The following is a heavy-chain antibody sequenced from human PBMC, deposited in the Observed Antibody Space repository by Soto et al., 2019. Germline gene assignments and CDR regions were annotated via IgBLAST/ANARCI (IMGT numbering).Heavy chain of an antibody. CDR2: IWYDGSNT. CDR3: VRDGWYSIQAPY. V-gene: IGHV3-33*01. J-gene: IGHJ1*01. Sequence: QVQLVESGGGVVQPGRSLRLSCAASGFTFSSHGMHWVRQAPGKGLEWVAVIWYDGSNTYYADSVKGRFTISRDDSKNMVDLQMNSLRAEDTAVYYCVRDGWYSIQAPYWGQGTLVTVSS. D-gene: IGHD6-19*01. CDR1: GFTFSSHG.